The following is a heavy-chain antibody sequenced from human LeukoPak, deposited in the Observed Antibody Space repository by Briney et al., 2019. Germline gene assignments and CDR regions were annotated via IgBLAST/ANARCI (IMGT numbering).Heavy chain of an antibody. D-gene: IGHD5-12*01. CDR1: GYSFTGYY. V-gene: IGHV1-2*02. CDR2: INPNSGGT. Sequence: ASVKVSCKASGYSFTGYYMHWVRQAPGRGLEWMGCINPNSGGTDYAQKFQGRVTITRDTSISTAYMELSRLTSDDTAVYYCAGLSGYDPYYFDYWGKGTLVAVAS. CDR3: AGLSGYDPYYFDY. J-gene: IGHJ4*02.